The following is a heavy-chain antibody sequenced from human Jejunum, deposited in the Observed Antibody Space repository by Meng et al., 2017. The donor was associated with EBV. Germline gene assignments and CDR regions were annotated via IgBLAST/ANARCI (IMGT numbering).Heavy chain of an antibody. CDR3: ARLGGYASGTYYPIDP. Sequence: QVQLTPWGAGLLTPSETLSLTCAVYGGSFSDYYWTWIRQPPGKGLEWIGEINHGGGAIYNPSLKSRVTISVDTSKNQFSLKLSSVTAADTAVYYCARLGGYASGTYYPIDPWGQGTLVTVSS. CDR2: INHGGGA. J-gene: IGHJ5*02. CDR1: GGSFSDYY. V-gene: IGHV4-34*01. D-gene: IGHD3-10*01.